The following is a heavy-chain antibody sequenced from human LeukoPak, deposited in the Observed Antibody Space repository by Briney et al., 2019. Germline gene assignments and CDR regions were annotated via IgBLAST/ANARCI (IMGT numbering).Heavy chain of an antibody. V-gene: IGHV4-39*01. J-gene: IGHJ3*02. D-gene: IGHD2-2*03. CDR2: LYYSGST. CDR3: AKSLLGSTDDAFDI. Sequence: SETLSLTCTVSGGSISSSSYYWGWIRQPPGKGLEWIGSLYYSGSTYYNPSLRSRVTISVDTSKNQFTLKLTSVTAADTAVYYCAKSLLGSTDDAFDIWGQGTMVTVSS. CDR1: GGSISSSSYY.